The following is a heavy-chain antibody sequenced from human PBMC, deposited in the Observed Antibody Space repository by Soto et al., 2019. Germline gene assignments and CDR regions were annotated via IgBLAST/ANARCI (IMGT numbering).Heavy chain of an antibody. V-gene: IGHV1-3*01. Sequence: GASVKVSCKTSGYTFTSYAMHWVRQAPGQRLEWMGWINAGNGNTKYSQKFQGRVTITRDTSASTAYMELSSLRSEDTAVYYCARGVGRPGRFDYWGQGTLVTVSS. CDR2: INAGNGNT. J-gene: IGHJ4*02. CDR1: GYTFTSYA. D-gene: IGHD1-26*01. CDR3: ARGVGRPGRFDY.